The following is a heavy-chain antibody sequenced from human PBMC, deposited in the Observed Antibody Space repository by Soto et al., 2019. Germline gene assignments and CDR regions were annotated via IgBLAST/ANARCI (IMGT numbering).Heavy chain of an antibody. CDR1: GLTFSIYS. D-gene: IGHD2-2*02. V-gene: IGHV3-48*01. J-gene: IGHJ6*04. Sequence: EVQLVESGGGLVQRGGSLRLSCAASGLTFSIYSMNWVRQAPGKGLEWVSYISSSSSTIYYADSVKGRFTISRDNAKNSLYLQMTSLRAEDTAVYYFAFREESSYYIYGMDVWGAWTTVTVSS. CDR3: AFREESSYYIYGMDV. CDR2: ISSSSSTI.